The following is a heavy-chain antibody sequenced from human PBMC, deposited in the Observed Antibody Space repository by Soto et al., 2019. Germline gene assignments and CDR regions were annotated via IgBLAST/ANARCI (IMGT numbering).Heavy chain of an antibody. CDR2: IVVGSGNT. J-gene: IGHJ6*02. Sequence: AAVTVSCTASGFTFTSSAVQWVRQARGQRREGIGWIVVGSGNTNYAQKFQERVTIPRDMSTSTAYMELSSLRSEDTAVYYCAAHVLRNVAVAGPARGMAVWPEGTPVTV. CDR1: GFTFTSSA. D-gene: IGHD6-19*01. V-gene: IGHV1-58*01. CDR3: AAHVLRNVAVAGPARGMAV.